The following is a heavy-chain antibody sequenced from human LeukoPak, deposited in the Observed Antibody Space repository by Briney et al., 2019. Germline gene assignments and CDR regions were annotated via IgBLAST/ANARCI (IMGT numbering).Heavy chain of an antibody. V-gene: IGHV3-66*01. CDR2: IYSDGNT. J-gene: IGHJ5*02. CDR1: GFTVSSYY. Sequence: GGSLRLSCAASGFTVSSYYMNWVRQAPGKGLEWVSVIYSDGNTYYADSVKGRFTISRDNFKNTLYLQMNSLRAGDTAVYYCAGDSAGIAVPGPTWGQGTLVTVSS. D-gene: IGHD6-19*01. CDR3: AGDSAGIAVPGPT.